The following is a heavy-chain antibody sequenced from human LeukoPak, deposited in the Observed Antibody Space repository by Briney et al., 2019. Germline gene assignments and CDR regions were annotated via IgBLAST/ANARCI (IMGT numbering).Heavy chain of an antibody. CDR3: TKVPRQHDNRFDP. J-gene: IGHJ5*02. CDR2: ISSSNIII. Sequence: PGGSLRLSCAASGFTFSSHSMNWVRQAPGKGLEWVSYISSSNIIIHYADSVKGRFTISRDDAKNSLYLQMNSLRAEDTAVYYCTKVPRQHDNRFDPWGQGTLVTVSS. CDR1: GFTFSSHS. D-gene: IGHD6-13*01. V-gene: IGHV3-48*01.